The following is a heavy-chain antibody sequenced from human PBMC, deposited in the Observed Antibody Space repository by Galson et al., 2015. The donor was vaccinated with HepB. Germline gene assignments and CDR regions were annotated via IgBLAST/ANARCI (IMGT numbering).Heavy chain of an antibody. CDR1: GYTFTSYD. Sequence: SVKVSCKASGYTFTSYDINWVRQAPGQGLEWMGWMNANSGNTSYAQKFQGRVTMTRNTSISTAYMELSSLRSEDTAVYYCAIAPRFLDWIWGRDAFDIWGQGTMVTVSS. D-gene: IGHD3-3*01. CDR2: MNANSGNT. V-gene: IGHV1-8*01. J-gene: IGHJ3*02. CDR3: AIAPRFLDWIWGRDAFDI.